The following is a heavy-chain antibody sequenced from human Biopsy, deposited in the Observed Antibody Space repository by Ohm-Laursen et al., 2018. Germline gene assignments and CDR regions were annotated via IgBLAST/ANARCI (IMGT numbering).Heavy chain of an antibody. V-gene: IGHV4-34*01. J-gene: IGHJ6*02. CDR3: ARGSGYFKLDV. Sequence: SDTLSLTCAANGESSSGYFWNWIRQPPGKGLEWIGEINQSGSTKYNPSLKRRAALSADSSNSQFSLRLTSVTAADTAIYYCARGSGYFKLDVWGQGTTVTVSS. CDR1: GESSSGYF. D-gene: IGHD6-25*01. CDR2: INQSGST.